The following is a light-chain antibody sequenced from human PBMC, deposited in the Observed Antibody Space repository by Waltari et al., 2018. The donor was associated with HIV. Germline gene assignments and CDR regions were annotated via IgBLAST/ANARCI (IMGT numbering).Light chain of an antibody. Sequence: QSVLTQPLSASGTPGQRVTISCSGSNSNIGSNPVYWYQQFPGTAPKLLIYRDNQRPSGVPDRFSGSKSGTSASLAISGLRSEDEADYYCAAWDHSLSARVFGGGTKMTVL. CDR1: NSNIGSNP. CDR2: RDN. V-gene: IGLV1-47*01. J-gene: IGLJ3*02. CDR3: AAWDHSLSARV.